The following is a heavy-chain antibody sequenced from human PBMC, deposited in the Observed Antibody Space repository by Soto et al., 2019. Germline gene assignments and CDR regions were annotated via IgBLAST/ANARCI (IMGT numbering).Heavy chain of an antibody. D-gene: IGHD3-3*01. J-gene: IGHJ6*04. CDR2: IYYSGST. Sequence: SETLSLTCTVSGGSISSSSYYWGWIRQPPGKGLEWIGSIYYSGSTYYNPSLKSRVTISVDTSKNQFSLKLSSVTAADTAVYYCARHFSTYYDPRMDVWGKGTTVTVSS. CDR1: GGSISSSSYY. V-gene: IGHV4-39*01. CDR3: ARHFSTYYDPRMDV.